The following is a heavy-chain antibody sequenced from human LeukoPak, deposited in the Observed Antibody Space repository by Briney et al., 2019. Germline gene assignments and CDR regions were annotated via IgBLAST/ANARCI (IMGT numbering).Heavy chain of an antibody. V-gene: IGHV3-23*01. J-gene: IGHJ4*02. Sequence: PGGSLRLSCAASGFTFSTYAMSWVRQIPGKGLEWVSAISGSGGSTYYADSVKGRFTISRDNSKNTLYLQMNSLRAEDTAVYYCAKDRLDYVWGSYRVPDYWGQGTLVTVSS. CDR1: GFTFSTYA. D-gene: IGHD3-16*02. CDR3: AKDRLDYVWGSYRVPDY. CDR2: ISGSGGST.